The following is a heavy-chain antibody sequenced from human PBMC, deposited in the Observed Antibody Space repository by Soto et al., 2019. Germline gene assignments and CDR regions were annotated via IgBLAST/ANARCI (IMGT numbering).Heavy chain of an antibody. V-gene: IGHV3-23*01. CDR3: VSWVSAHFDY. Sequence: VGSLRLSCAASGFTFDSPYSHGMSWVRQSPGKGPEWVSTISSNGANTHYAESVKGRFTISKDASRNTVHLHMNSLRAEGTATYFCVSWVSAHFDYWGHGTPVTVSS. CDR2: ISSNGANT. CDR1: GFTFDSPYSHG. D-gene: IGHD2-8*01. J-gene: IGHJ4*01.